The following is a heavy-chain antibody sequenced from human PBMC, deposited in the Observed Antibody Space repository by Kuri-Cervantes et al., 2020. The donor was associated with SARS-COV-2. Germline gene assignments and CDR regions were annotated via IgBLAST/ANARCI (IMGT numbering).Heavy chain of an antibody. CDR2: IYYSGST. J-gene: IGHJ6*03. CDR1: GGSISSYY. D-gene: IGHD2-2*01. Sequence: GSLRLSCTVSGGSISSYYWSWIRQPPGKGLEWIGYIYYSGSTNYNPSLKSRVTISVDTSKNQFSLKLSSVTAADTAVYYCASTPGYCSSTSCYFDYYYYMDVWGKGTTVTVSS. CDR3: ASTPGYCSSTSCYFDYYYYMDV. V-gene: IGHV4-59*01.